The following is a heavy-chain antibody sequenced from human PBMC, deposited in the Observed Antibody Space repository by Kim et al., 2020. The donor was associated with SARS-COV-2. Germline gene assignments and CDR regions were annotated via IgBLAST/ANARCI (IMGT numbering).Heavy chain of an antibody. CDR1: GGSFSGYY. CDR2: INHSGST. D-gene: IGHD3-22*01. J-gene: IGHJ4*02. CDR3: ARGGLRGYDSSGYYGY. V-gene: IGHV4-34*01. Sequence: SETLSLTCAVYGGSFSGYYWSWIRQPPGKGLEWLGEINHSGSTNYNPSLKSRVTISVDTSKNQFSLKLSSVTAADTAVYYCARGGLRGYDSSGYYGYWGQGTLVTVSS.